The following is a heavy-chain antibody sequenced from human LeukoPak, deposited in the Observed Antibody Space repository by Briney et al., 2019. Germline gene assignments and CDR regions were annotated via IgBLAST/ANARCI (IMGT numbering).Heavy chain of an antibody. V-gene: IGHV4-59*12. J-gene: IGHJ4*02. D-gene: IGHD4-17*01. CDR3: ARDLGVTTYSY. Sequence: SETLSLTCTVSGGSISSYYWSWIRQPPGKGLEWIGYIYYSGSTYYNPSLKSRVTISVDTSKNQFSLKLSSVTAADTAVYYCARDLGVTTYSYWGQGTLVTVSS. CDR2: IYYSGST. CDR1: GGSISSYY.